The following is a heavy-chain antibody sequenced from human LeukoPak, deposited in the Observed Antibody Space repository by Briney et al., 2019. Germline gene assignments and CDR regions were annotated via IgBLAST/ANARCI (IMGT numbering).Heavy chain of an antibody. CDR1: GFTFSSYG. CDR2: IRYDGSNK. D-gene: IGHD4-23*01. Sequence: GGSLRLSCAASGFTFSSYGMHWVRQAPGKGLEWVAFIRYDGSNKYYADSVKGRFTISRDNSKNTLYLQMNSLRAEDTAVYYCAKDLDYGGNSINWFDPWGQGTLVTVSS. CDR3: AKDLDYGGNSINWFDP. J-gene: IGHJ5*02. V-gene: IGHV3-30*02.